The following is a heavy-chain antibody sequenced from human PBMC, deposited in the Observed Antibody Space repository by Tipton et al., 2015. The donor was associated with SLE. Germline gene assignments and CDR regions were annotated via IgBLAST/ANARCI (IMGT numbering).Heavy chain of an antibody. CDR2: IYYSGST. D-gene: IGHD4-17*01. CDR1: GGSSSSHY. Sequence: TLSLTCTVSGGSSSSHYWSWIRQPPGKGLEWIGYIYYSGSTNYNPSLKSRVTISVDTSKNQFSLKLSSVTAADTAVYYCARCYGDSPCDWFDPWGQGTLVTVSS. J-gene: IGHJ5*02. V-gene: IGHV4-59*11. CDR3: ARCYGDSPCDWFDP.